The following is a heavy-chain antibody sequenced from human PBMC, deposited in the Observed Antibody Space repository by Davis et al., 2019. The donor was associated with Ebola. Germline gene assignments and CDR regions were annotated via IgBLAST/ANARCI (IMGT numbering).Heavy chain of an antibody. D-gene: IGHD4-17*01. CDR2: IRGSGSTT. CDR3: ARDRPSYGDYVYYYGMDV. Sequence: GGSLRLSCAASGFTFSSYAMSWVRQAPGKGLEWVSAIRGSGSTTYYADSVKGRHTISRDNSKNTLYLQMNSLRAEDTAVYYCARDRPSYGDYVYYYGMDVWGQGTTVTVSS. J-gene: IGHJ6*02. V-gene: IGHV3-23*01. CDR1: GFTFSSYA.